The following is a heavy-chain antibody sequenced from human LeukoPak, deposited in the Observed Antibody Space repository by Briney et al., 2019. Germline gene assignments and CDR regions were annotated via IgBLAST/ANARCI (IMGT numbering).Heavy chain of an antibody. CDR2: IVVGSGNT. Sequence: SVKVSCKASGLTFTSSAMQWVRQARGQRLEWIGWIVVGSGNTNYAQKFQERVTITRDMSTSTAYMELSSLRSEDTAVYYCAAENSGYDYYYYYGMDVWGQGTTVTVSS. CDR1: GLTFTSSA. V-gene: IGHV1-58*02. CDR3: AAENSGYDYYYYYGMDV. D-gene: IGHD5-12*01. J-gene: IGHJ6*02.